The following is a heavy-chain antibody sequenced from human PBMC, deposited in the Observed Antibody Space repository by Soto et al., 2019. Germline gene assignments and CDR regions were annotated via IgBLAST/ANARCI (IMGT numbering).Heavy chain of an antibody. D-gene: IGHD3-10*01. V-gene: IGHV3-21*01. CDR2: ISSSSSYI. Sequence: EVQLVESGGGLVKPGGSLRLSCAASGFTFSSYSMNWVRQAPGKGLEWVSLISSSSSYIYYADSVKGRFTISRDNAKNSRDLEMNRLRAEDTAVYYCARDRGGDLKAFDIWGQGTMVTVSS. CDR1: GFTFSSYS. J-gene: IGHJ3*02. CDR3: ARDRGGDLKAFDI.